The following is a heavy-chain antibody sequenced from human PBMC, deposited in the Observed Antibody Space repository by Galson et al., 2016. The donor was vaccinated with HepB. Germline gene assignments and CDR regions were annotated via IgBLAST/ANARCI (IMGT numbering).Heavy chain of an antibody. V-gene: IGHV3-23*01. Sequence: SLILSGAGSGFIFSDYWMSWVRQAPGTGLEWVPTIHPHGYTTHYADSVKGRFTVTRDDSKNTLYLLMYSTRAAAPARASCTTWTRATLDPSGHSHPAADSVKGRFTVTRDDSKITLYLLMYSLRAEDTAVYYCNTWDREHFDLWGQGTQVAVSS. J-gene: IGHJ4*02. CDR3: TTWTRATLDPSGHSHPAADSVKGRFTVTRDDSKITLYLLMYSLRAEDTAVYYCNTWDREHFDL. CDR2: IHPHGYTT. CDR1: GFIFSDYW. D-gene: IGHD2-15*01.